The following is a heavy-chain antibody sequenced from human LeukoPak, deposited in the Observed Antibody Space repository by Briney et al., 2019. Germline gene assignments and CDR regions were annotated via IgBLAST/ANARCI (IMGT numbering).Heavy chain of an antibody. CDR1: GYTFTSYA. Sequence: GASVKVSCQASGYTFTSYAMHWVRQAPGQRLEWMGWINAGNGNTKYSQKFQGRVTITRDTSASTAYMELSSLRSEDTAVYYCAREAWHNWNDLDYWGQGTLVTVSS. CDR2: INAGNGNT. J-gene: IGHJ4*02. CDR3: AREAWHNWNDLDY. D-gene: IGHD1-1*01. V-gene: IGHV1-3*01.